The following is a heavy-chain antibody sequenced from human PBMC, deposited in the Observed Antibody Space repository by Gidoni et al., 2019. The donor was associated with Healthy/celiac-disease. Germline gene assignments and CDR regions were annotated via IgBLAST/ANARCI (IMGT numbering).Heavy chain of an antibody. J-gene: IGHJ4*02. CDR1: GGSFSSCA. Sequence: QVQLVQSGAEVKKPGSAVKVSCKASGGSFSSCAISWGRQDPGQGLEWMGRLIPILGIATYAQTFQGRVTITADNATSTAYMELSSLRSEDTAVYYCARVGTSTVTKGPHYFDYWGQGTLVTVSS. V-gene: IGHV1-69*04. D-gene: IGHD4-17*01. CDR3: ARVGTSTVTKGPHYFDY. CDR2: LIPILGIA.